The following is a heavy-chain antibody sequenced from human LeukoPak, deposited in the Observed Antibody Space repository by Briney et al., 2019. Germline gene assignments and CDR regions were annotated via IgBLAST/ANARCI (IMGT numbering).Heavy chain of an antibody. Sequence: SETLSLTCTVSGVFISSYYWSWIRQPAGKGLKWSGRIYTSGSTSYNPYLKSRVTMSVDTSKNQFSLKLSSVTAADTAVYYCARDPAGWPNWFDPWGQGTLVTVSS. CDR1: GVFISSYY. V-gene: IGHV4-4*07. D-gene: IGHD5-24*01. CDR3: ARDPAGWPNWFDP. J-gene: IGHJ5*02. CDR2: IYTSGST.